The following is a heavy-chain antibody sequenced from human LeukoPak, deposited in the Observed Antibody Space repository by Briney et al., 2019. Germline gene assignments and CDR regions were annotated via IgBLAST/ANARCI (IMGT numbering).Heavy chain of an antibody. D-gene: IGHD3-10*01. J-gene: IGHJ5*02. CDR3: ARDLGYGSGSLNWFDP. CDR1: GYSISSGYY. Sequence: PSETLSLTCTVSGYSISSGYYWGWIRQPPGKGLEWIGSIYHSGSSYYNPSLKSRVTISADTSKNQFSLKLSSVTAADTAVYYCARDLGYGSGSLNWFDPWGQGTLVTVSS. CDR2: IYHSGSS. V-gene: IGHV4-38-2*02.